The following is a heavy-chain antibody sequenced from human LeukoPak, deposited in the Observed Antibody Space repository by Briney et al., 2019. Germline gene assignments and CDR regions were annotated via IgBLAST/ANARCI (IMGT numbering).Heavy chain of an antibody. J-gene: IGHJ4*02. D-gene: IGHD1-7*01. CDR3: ARAGSELPTPYDY. CDR1: GYTFTGYH. CDR2: INPHTGGT. V-gene: IGHV1-2*02. Sequence: ASVKVSCKASGYTFTGYHLYWVRQAPGQGLEWLAWINPHTGGTMYAQKFQGRVTMTRDTSISTAYMELSRLRSDDTAVYYCARAGSELPTPYDYWGQGTLVTVSS.